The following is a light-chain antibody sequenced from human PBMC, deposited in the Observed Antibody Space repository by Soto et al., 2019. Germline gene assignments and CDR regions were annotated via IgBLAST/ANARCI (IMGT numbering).Light chain of an antibody. CDR2: EVS. V-gene: IGLV2-23*02. CDR3: CSYAGSRMV. J-gene: IGLJ2*01. Sequence: QSVLTQPASVSGSPGQSITISCTGTSSDVGNYNLVSWYQQHPGKAPKLMIYEVSKRPSGVSNRFSGSKSGNTASLTISGLQAEDEADYYCCSYAGSRMVFGGGTKVTVL. CDR1: SSDVGNYNL.